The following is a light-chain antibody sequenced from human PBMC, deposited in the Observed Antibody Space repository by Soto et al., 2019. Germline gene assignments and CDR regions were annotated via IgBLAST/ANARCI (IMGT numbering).Light chain of an antibody. CDR3: LQHNSYPLT. CDR2: AVS. CDR1: QGIRRD. Sequence: DIQMTQSPSYLSAPVGGRVTITCRASQGIRRDLGWYQQKPGKAPTRLIYAVSSLHSGVPSRFSGSGSGTEITLTISSLQPLDSATYNCLQHNSYPLTFGGGTKFEIK. J-gene: IGKJ4*01. V-gene: IGKV1-17*01.